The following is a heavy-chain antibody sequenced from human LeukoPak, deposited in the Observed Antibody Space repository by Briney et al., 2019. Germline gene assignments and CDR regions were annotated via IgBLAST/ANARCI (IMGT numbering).Heavy chain of an antibody. CDR3: VRESDGFDI. CDR2: LTGSGSRP. V-gene: IGHV3-23*01. CDR1: GFTLSNYA. Sequence: GGSLRLSCAASGFTLSNYAMSWVRQAPGMGLEWVSSLTGSGSRPYYADSVKGRFTTSRDNSKNTMNLQVDSLRPEDTAVYYCVRESDGFDIWGQGTMVTVS. J-gene: IGHJ3*02.